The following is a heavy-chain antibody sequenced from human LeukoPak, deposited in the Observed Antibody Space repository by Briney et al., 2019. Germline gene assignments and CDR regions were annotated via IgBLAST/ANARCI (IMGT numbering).Heavy chain of an antibody. V-gene: IGHV3-21*01. J-gene: IGHJ6*02. CDR2: ISSSSSYI. Sequence: GGSLRLSCAASGFTFSSYAMSWVRQAPGKGLEWVSSISSSSSYIYYADSVKGRFTISRDNAKNSLYLQMNSLRAEDTAVYYCARWVGLLWFGEEPGMDVWGQGTTVTVSS. D-gene: IGHD3-10*01. CDR1: GFTFSSYA. CDR3: ARWVGLLWFGEEPGMDV.